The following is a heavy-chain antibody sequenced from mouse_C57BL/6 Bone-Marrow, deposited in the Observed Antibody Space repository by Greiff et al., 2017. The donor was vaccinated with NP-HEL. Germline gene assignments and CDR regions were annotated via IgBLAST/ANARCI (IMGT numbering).Heavy chain of an antibody. CDR3: ARYDVWFAY. D-gene: IGHD2-3*01. Sequence: VKLQQPGAELVRPGTSVKLSCKASGYTFTSYWMHWVKQRPGQGLEWIGVIDPSDSYTNYNQKFKGKATLTVDTSSSTAYMQLSSLTSEDSAVYYCARYDVWFAYWGQGTLVTVSA. CDR1: GYTFTSYW. CDR2: IDPSDSYT. V-gene: IGHV1-59*01. J-gene: IGHJ3*01.